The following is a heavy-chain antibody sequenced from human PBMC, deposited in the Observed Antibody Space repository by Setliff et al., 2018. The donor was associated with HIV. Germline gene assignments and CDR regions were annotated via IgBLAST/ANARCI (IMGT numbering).Heavy chain of an antibody. D-gene: IGHD3-22*01. J-gene: IGHJ4*02. V-gene: IGHV3-74*01. CDR3: VRGSGYYYFDN. Sequence: GGSLRLSCAASGFTFTSYWMHWVRQAPGKGLVWVFGMNTDGSSTRYADSVKGRFTISRDNAKNMLYLQMNSLSADDTAVYYCVRGSGYYYFDNWGQGALVTVSS. CDR2: MNTDGSST. CDR1: GFTFTSYW.